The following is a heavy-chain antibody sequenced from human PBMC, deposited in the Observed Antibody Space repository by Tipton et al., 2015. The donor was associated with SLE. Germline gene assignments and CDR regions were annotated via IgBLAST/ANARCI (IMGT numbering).Heavy chain of an antibody. CDR2: IYTSGST. CDR1: GGSISSGSYY. CDR3: ARGPRYGSGLAFDI. Sequence: TLSLTCTVSGGSISSGSYYWSWIRQPAGKGLEWIGRIYTSGSTNYNPSLKSRVTISVDTSKNQFSLKLSSVTAADTAVYYCARGPRYGSGLAFDIWGQGTMVTVSS. J-gene: IGHJ3*02. V-gene: IGHV4-61*02. D-gene: IGHD3-10*01.